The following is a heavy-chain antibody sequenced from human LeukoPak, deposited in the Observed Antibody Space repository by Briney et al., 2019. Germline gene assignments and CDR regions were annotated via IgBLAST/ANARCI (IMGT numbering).Heavy chain of an antibody. CDR2: INHSGNT. CDR3: ASPIYGDHTENGFDI. CDR1: GGSFSGYY. V-gene: IGHV4-34*01. J-gene: IGHJ3*02. Sequence: PSETLSLTCAVYGGSFSGYYWSWIRQPPGKGLEWIGEINHSGNTNYNPSLKSRVTILVDTSKNQFSLKLNSVTAADTAVYYCASPIYGDHTENGFDIWGQGTMVTVSS. D-gene: IGHD4-17*01.